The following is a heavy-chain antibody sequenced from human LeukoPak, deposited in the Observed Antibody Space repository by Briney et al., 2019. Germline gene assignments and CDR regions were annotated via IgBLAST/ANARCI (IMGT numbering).Heavy chain of an antibody. CDR1: GFTFSSFG. J-gene: IGHJ6*02. V-gene: IGHV3-48*04. CDR3: ARAQLLWFGVYCYGMDV. D-gene: IGHD3-10*01. CDR2: ISSSSYTI. Sequence: GGSLRLSCAASGFTFSSFGMNWVRQAPGKGLEWLSYISSSSYTIYHADSVKGRFTISRDNAKNSLYLQMNSLRAEDTAVYYCARAQLLWFGVYCYGMDVWGQGTTVTVSS.